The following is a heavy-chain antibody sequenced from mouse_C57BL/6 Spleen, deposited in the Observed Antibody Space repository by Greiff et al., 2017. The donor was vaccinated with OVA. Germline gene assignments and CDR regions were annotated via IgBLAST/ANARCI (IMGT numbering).Heavy chain of an antibody. D-gene: IGHD2-5*01. CDR1: GFTFSSYA. Sequence: DVMLVESGGGLVKPGGSLKLSCAASGFTFSSYAMSWVRQTPEKRLEWVATISDGGSYTYYPDNVKGRFTISRDNAKNNLYLQMSHLKSEDTAMYYCARGGYSNYVNYAMDYWGQGTSVTVSS. J-gene: IGHJ4*01. CDR3: ARGGYSNYVNYAMDY. CDR2: ISDGGSYT. V-gene: IGHV5-4*03.